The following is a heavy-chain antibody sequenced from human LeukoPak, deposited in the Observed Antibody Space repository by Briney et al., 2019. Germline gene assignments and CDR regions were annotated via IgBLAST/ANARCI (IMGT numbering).Heavy chain of an antibody. CDR1: GYTFTGYY. CDR2: INPNSGGI. CDR3: ARDYYDSSGYVNWFDP. J-gene: IGHJ5*02. Sequence: ASVKVSCKASGYTFTGYYMHWVRQAPGQGLEWMGWINPNSGGINYAQKFQGRVTMTRDTSISTAYMELSRLRSDDTAVYYCARDYYDSSGYVNWFDPWGQGTLVTVSS. D-gene: IGHD3-22*01. V-gene: IGHV1-2*02.